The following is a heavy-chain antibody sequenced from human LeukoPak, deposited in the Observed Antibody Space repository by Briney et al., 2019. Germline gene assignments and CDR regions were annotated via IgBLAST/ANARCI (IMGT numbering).Heavy chain of an antibody. Sequence: PGGSLRLSCAASGFTFSTHSMNWVRQPPGRGLEWVSYISSSSTTIYYADSVRGRFTISRDNARDSLYLQLNSLRAEDTAVYYCAGGESEYSSSGDFAYWGQGTLVTVSS. V-gene: IGHV3-48*01. CDR2: ISSSSTTI. CDR3: AGGESEYSSSGDFAY. CDR1: GFTFSTHS. D-gene: IGHD6-6*01. J-gene: IGHJ4*02.